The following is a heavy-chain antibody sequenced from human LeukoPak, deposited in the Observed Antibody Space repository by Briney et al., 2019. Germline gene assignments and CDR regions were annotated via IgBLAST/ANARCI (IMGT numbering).Heavy chain of an antibody. J-gene: IGHJ4*02. CDR2: IYPGDSDT. V-gene: IGHV5-51*01. CDR1: GSSFTNFW. Sequence: GESLKISCQGSGSSFTNFWIGWVRQMPGKGLGWMGIIYPGDSDTSYSQSFQGEVTISADKSSSTAYLQWGSLKASDTAIYYCVRHMYYYDSSGQSAIDYWGQGTLVTVSS. D-gene: IGHD3-22*01. CDR3: VRHMYYYDSSGQSAIDY.